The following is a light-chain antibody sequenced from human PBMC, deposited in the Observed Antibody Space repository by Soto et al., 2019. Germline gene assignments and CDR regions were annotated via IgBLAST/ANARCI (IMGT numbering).Light chain of an antibody. CDR2: GAS. CDR1: QPFSSSY. V-gene: IGKV3-20*01. Sequence: EIVLTQSPGTLSLSPGERATLSCRASQPFSSSYLAWYQQKPGQAPRLLMYGASSRASGVPDRFSGSGSGTDFTLTISRMEPEDFAVYYCQPYGSSLWTFGQGTKVEIK. CDR3: QPYGSSLWT. J-gene: IGKJ1*01.